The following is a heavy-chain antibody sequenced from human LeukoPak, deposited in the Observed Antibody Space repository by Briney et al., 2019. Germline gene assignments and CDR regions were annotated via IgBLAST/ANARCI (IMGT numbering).Heavy chain of an antibody. CDR1: GFTFDSYE. CDR2: ISRSGDTK. V-gene: IGHV3-48*03. J-gene: IGHJ4*02. D-gene: IGHD1-1*01. Sequence: GGSLRLSCTASGFTFDSYEMNWVRQAPGKGLEGVSYISRSGDTKKYGDSVKGRFSISRDNAKNSLYLQMNSLRAEDTAVYYCVRGGSNGLFDYWGQGTLVTVSS. CDR3: VRGGSNGLFDY.